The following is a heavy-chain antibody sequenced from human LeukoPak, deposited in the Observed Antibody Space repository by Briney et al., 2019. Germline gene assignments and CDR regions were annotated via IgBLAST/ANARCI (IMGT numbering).Heavy chain of an antibody. Sequence: SETLSLTCAVSGGSISSYYWSWIRQPPGKGLEWIGYIYYSGSTNYNPSLKSRVTISVDTSKNQFSLKLSSVTAADTAVYYCARRADAFDIWGQGTMVTVSS. CDR3: ARRADAFDI. V-gene: IGHV4-59*08. CDR1: GGSISSYY. J-gene: IGHJ3*02. CDR2: IYYSGST.